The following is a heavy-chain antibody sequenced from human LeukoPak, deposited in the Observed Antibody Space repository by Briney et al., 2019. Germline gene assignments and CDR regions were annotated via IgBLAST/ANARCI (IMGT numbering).Heavy chain of an antibody. CDR3: AKDASYGGNSAPFDY. CDR2: ISTNSAFI. Sequence: GGSLRLSCTASGFTFINYSMNWVRQAPGKGLEWVSSISTNSAFIYYADSVRGRFTISRDNAKNSLYLQMNSLRAKDMALYYCAKDASYGGNSAPFDYWGQGTLVTVSS. CDR1: GFTFINYS. J-gene: IGHJ4*02. V-gene: IGHV3-21*04. D-gene: IGHD4-23*01.